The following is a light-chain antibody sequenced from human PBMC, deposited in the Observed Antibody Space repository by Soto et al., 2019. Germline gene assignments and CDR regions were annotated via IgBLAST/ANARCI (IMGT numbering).Light chain of an antibody. Sequence: QSALTQPRSVSGSPGQSVTISCTGTSSDVGGYNWAXCHXXHXXKXXXFTXXXAXXXKPGAKDRFSGQKSANTASLTISRLQAEDDADYYCCSYAGSYRDVVRTG. CDR2: XAX. CDR3: CSYAGSYRDV. CDR1: SSDVGGYNW. J-gene: IGLJ1*01. V-gene: IGLV2-11*01.